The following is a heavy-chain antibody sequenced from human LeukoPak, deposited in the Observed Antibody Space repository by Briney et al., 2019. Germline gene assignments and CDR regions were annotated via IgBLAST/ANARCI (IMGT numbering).Heavy chain of an antibody. CDR1: GFTFTNYS. Sequence: GGSLRLSCAASGFTFTNYSMNWVRQAPGKGLEWVSSISSSNIYYADSMKGRFTISRDNAKNSLYLQMNSLRAEDTAVYYCARDGSIAVAGLGWFDPWGQGTLVTVSS. D-gene: IGHD6-19*01. CDR3: ARDGSIAVAGLGWFDP. V-gene: IGHV3-21*01. J-gene: IGHJ5*02. CDR2: ISSSNI.